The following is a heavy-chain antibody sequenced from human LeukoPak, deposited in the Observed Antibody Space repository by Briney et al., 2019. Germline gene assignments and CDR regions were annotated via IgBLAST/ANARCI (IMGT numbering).Heavy chain of an antibody. D-gene: IGHD6-13*01. V-gene: IGHV5-51*01. CDR3: ARQISSSWYY. J-gene: IGHJ4*02. CDR2: IYPGGSDT. CDR1: GYNFASYW. Sequence: GESLKISFKGSGYNFASYWIGWVRQMPGQGLEWMGIIYPGGSDTRYSPSFQGQVTISVDKSISTAYLQWNSLKASDTAMYCCARQISSSWYYWGQGTLVTVSS.